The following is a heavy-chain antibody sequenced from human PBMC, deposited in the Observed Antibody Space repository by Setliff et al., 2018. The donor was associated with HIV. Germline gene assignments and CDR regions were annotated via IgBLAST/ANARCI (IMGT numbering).Heavy chain of an antibody. CDR3: ARDSPLSHFDY. CDR1: GFIFSSYA. Sequence: GGSLRLSCAASGFIFSSYAMHWVRQAPGKGLEWVAVMSYDGNNKYYADSVRGRFTISRDNSKSTLFLQMNSLRPEDTAVYYCARDSPLSHFDYWGQGILVTVSS. V-gene: IGHV3-30*01. J-gene: IGHJ4*02. CDR2: MSYDGNNK.